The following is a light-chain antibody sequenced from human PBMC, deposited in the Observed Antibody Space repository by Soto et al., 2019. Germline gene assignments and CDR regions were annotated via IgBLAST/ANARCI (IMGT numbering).Light chain of an antibody. Sequence: QSALTQPASVSGSPGQSITISCTGTSSDVGGFNFVSWYQQHPGKAPQLIIYDVSNRPSGVSNRFSGSKSGNTASLTISGLQAEDEADYYCSSYKISSTLGVFATGTNVTVL. J-gene: IGLJ1*01. CDR1: SSDVGGFNF. CDR2: DVS. V-gene: IGLV2-14*01. CDR3: SSYKISSTLGV.